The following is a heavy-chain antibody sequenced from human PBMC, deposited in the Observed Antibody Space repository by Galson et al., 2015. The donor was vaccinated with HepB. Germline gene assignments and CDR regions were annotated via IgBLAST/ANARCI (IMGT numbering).Heavy chain of an antibody. D-gene: IGHD4-17*01. Sequence: SLRLSCAASGFTFSSYAMSWVRQAPGKGLEWVSAISGSGGRTYYADSVEGRFTISRDNSKNTLYLQMNSLRAEDTAVYYCAKVAVPYYGDSAVDYWGQGTLVTVSS. CDR3: AKVAVPYYGDSAVDY. CDR1: GFTFSSYA. J-gene: IGHJ4*02. CDR2: ISGSGGRT. V-gene: IGHV3-23*01.